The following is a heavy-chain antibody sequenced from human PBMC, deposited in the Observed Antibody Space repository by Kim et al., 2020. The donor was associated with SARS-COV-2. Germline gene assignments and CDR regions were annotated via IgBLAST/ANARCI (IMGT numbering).Heavy chain of an antibody. J-gene: IGHJ6*02. Sequence: QKFQGRVTITADESTSTAYMELSSLRSEDTAVYYCAGGISADYYYYGMDVWGQGTTVTVSS. CDR3: AGGISADYYYYGMDV. V-gene: IGHV1-69*01. D-gene: IGHD2-2*01.